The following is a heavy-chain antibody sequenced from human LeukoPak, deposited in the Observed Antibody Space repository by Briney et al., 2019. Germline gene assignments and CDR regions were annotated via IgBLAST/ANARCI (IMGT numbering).Heavy chain of an antibody. CDR1: GGSISSSSYY. V-gene: IGHV4-39*01. CDR3: ASFEYSRSFDAFDI. CDR2: IYYSGST. J-gene: IGHJ3*02. D-gene: IGHD6-6*01. Sequence: SETLSLTCTVSGGSISSSSYYWGWIRQPPGKGLEWIGSIYYSGSTYYNLSLKSRVTISVDTSKNQFSLKLSSATAADTAVYYCASFEYSRSFDAFDIWGQGTMVTVSS.